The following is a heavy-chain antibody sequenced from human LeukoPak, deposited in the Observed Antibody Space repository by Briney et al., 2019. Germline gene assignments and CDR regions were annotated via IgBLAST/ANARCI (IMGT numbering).Heavy chain of an antibody. CDR1: GGTFSSYA. Sequence: ASVKVSCKASGGTFSSYAISWVRQAPGQGLEWMGWISAYNGNTNYAQKLQGRVTMTTDTSTSTAYMELRSLRSDDTAVYYCARDQEHGGNSYVYWGQGTLVTVSS. D-gene: IGHD4-23*01. CDR2: ISAYNGNT. V-gene: IGHV1-18*01. CDR3: ARDQEHGGNSYVY. J-gene: IGHJ4*02.